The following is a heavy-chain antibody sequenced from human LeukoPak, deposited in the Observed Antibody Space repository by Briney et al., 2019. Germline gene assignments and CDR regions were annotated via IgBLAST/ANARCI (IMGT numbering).Heavy chain of an antibody. V-gene: IGHV3-23*01. CDR2: ISDSGGST. CDR1: GFTFSSYV. J-gene: IGHJ4*02. CDR3: AKTRPLDSSSWSHGDY. Sequence: PGGSLRLSCAASGFTFSSYVMNWVRQAPGKGLEWVSGISDSGGSTYYADSVKGRFTISRDNSKNTLYLQMNSLRAEDTAVYYCAKTRPLDSSSWSHGDYWGQGTLVTVSS. D-gene: IGHD6-13*01.